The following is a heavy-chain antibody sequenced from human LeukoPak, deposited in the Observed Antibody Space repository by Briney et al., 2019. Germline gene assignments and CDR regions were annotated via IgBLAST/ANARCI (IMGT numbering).Heavy chain of an antibody. CDR3: ARAAAAGTFLDY. D-gene: IGHD6-13*01. CDR1: GYTFTGYY. Sequence: ASVKVSCKASGYTFTGYYMHWVRQAPGQGLEWMGWINPNSGGTNYAQKFQGRVTMTRDTSTSTAYMELSRLRSDDTAVYYCARAAAAGTFLDYWGQGTLVTVSS. CDR2: INPNSGGT. V-gene: IGHV1-2*02. J-gene: IGHJ4*02.